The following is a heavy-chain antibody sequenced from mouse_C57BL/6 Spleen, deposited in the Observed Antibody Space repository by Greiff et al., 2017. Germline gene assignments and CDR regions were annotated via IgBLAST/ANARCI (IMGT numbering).Heavy chain of an antibody. CDR2: ISYDGSN. CDR3: ARADGSSSFDY. D-gene: IGHD1-1*01. CDR1: GYSITSGYY. Sequence: EVQVVESGPGLVKPSQSLSLTCSVTGYSITSGYYWNWIRQFPGNKLEWMGYISYDGSNNYNPSLKNRISITLDTSKNQFFLKLNSVTTEDTATYYCARADGSSSFDYWGQGTTLTVSS. V-gene: IGHV3-6*01. J-gene: IGHJ2*01.